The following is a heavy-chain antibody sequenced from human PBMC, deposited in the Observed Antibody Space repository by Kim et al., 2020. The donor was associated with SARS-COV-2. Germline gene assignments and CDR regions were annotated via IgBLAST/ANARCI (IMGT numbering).Heavy chain of an antibody. V-gene: IGHV1-3*01. J-gene: IGHJ6*02. Sequence: ASVKVSCKASGYTFTSYAMHWVRQAPGQRLEWMGWINAGNGNTKYSQKFQGRVTITRDTSASTAYMELSSLRSEDTAVYYCARNDYDILTGYYTTVIYYGMDVWGQGTTVTVSS. CDR1: GYTFTSYA. D-gene: IGHD3-9*01. CDR3: ARNDYDILTGYYTTVIYYGMDV. CDR2: INAGNGNT.